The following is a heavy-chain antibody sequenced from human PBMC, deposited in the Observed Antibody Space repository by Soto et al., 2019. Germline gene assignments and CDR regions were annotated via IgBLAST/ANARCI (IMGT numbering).Heavy chain of an antibody. J-gene: IGHJ5*02. Sequence: PSETLSLTCAVSGGSISSGGYSWSWIRQPPGKGLEWIGYIYHSGSTYYNPSLKSRVTISVDRSKNQFSLKLSSVTAADTAVYYCARVAGERRWFDPWGQGTLVTVSS. CDR3: ARVAGERRWFDP. CDR2: IYHSGST. D-gene: IGHD1-1*01. V-gene: IGHV4-30-2*01. CDR1: GGSISSGGYS.